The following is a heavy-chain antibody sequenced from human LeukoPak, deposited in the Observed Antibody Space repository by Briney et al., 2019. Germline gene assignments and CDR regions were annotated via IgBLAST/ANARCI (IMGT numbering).Heavy chain of an antibody. J-gene: IGHJ4*02. CDR3: ARSRGDLDY. V-gene: IGHV6-1*01. CDR2: TYYRPRRYN. D-gene: IGHD4-17*01. Sequence: SQTLSLPCAISGHSVPSNSAAWNWIRQSPSRGLEWLGRTYYRPRRYNDYAVSVKSRITINPDTSKKQFSLQLNSVTPEDTAMYYCARSRGDLDYWGQGTLVTVSS. CDR1: GHSVPSNSAA.